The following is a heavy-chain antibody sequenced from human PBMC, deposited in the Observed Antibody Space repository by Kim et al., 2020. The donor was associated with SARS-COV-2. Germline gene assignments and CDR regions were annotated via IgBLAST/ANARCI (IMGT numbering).Heavy chain of an antibody. Sequence: SQTLSLTCAISGDSVSSNSAAWNWIRQSPSRGLEWLGRTYYRSKWYNDYAVSVKSRITINPDTSKNQFSLQLNSVTPEDTAVYYCAREGVIEVYCSGGSCYSYYYYGMDVWGQGTTVTVSS. D-gene: IGHD2-15*01. CDR3: AREGVIEVYCSGGSCYSYYYYGMDV. V-gene: IGHV6-1*01. CDR2: TYYRSKWYN. CDR1: GDSVSSNSAA. J-gene: IGHJ6*02.